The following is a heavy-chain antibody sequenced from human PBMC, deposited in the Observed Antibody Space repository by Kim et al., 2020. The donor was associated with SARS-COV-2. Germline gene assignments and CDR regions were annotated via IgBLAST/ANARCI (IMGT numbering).Heavy chain of an antibody. CDR3: AGLWLQGWFDP. J-gene: IGHJ5*02. V-gene: IGHV4-39*01. CDR2: T. Sequence: TYYNPSRKSRVTISVDTSKNQFSLKLSSVTAADTAVYYCAGLWLQGWFDPWGQGTLVTVSS. D-gene: IGHD5-18*01.